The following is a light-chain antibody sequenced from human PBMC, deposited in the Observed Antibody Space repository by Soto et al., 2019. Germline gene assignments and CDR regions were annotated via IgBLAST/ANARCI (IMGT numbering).Light chain of an antibody. CDR1: QTLSNSF. CDR3: QQYGTSEII. V-gene: IGKV3-20*01. J-gene: IGKJ5*01. CDR2: DTS. Sequence: EIVLTHSPGTLSLSPGERAALSCSASQTLSNSFIAWYQQKPGRAPRLLIYDTSSRATGVPDRYSASGSGTDFTLTISRLEPEDFAVFFCQQYGTSEIIFGQGTRLEIK.